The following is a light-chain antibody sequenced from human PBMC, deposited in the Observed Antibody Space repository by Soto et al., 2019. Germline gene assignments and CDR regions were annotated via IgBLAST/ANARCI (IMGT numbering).Light chain of an antibody. CDR2: DVS. CDR3: SSYTSSSTYV. CDR1: SSDVGGYNY. Sequence: QPASVSGSPGQSITISCTGTSSDVGGYNYLSWYQQHPGKAPKLMIYDVSNRPSGVSNRFSGSKSGNTASLTISGLQAEDEADYYCSSYTSSSTYVFGTGTKVTVL. V-gene: IGLV2-14*01. J-gene: IGLJ1*01.